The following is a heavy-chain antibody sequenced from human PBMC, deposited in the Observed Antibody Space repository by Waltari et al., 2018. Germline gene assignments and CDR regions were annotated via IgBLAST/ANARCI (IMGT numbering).Heavy chain of an antibody. J-gene: IGHJ1*01. CDR2: IDPEDGET. CDR1: GYTSIDVY. CDR3: VTDKGVVIAFQH. V-gene: IGHV1-69-2*01. Sequence: EVQLVQSGAEVKKPGATVKISCKTSGYTSIDVYIHWVQQAPGKGLEWMGRIDPEDGETIYAEKYQDRVTITADTSTDTAYMELSSLGSEDTAVYYCVTDKGVVIAFQHWGQGTVVTVSS. D-gene: IGHD2-21*01.